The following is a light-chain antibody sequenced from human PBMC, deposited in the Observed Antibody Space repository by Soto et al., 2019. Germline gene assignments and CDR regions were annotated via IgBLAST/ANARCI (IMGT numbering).Light chain of an antibody. Sequence: EIVLTQSPGTLSLSPGGRATLSCRACQSVSRRLAWYQHRPGQSPRLLISGASMRASGVPVRFSGSGSGTDFTLTISRLEPEDFAVYYCQHYGETPITFGLGTRLEV. J-gene: IGKJ5*01. CDR1: QSVSRR. CDR3: QHYGETPIT. CDR2: GAS. V-gene: IGKV3-20*01.